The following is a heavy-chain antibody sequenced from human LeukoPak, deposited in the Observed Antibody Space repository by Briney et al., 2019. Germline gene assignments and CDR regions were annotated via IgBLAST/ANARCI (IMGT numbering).Heavy chain of an antibody. D-gene: IGHD3-9*01. CDR3: ARDQGRIPASFDPLDY. CDR1: GFTFSSYE. Sequence: GGSLRLSCAASGFTFSSYEMNWVREAPGKGLEWVSYISSSGSTIYYADSVKGRFTISRDNAKNSLYLQMNSLRDEDTDVYYCARDQGRIPASFDPLDYWGQGTLVTVSS. CDR2: ISSSGSTI. V-gene: IGHV3-48*03. J-gene: IGHJ4*02.